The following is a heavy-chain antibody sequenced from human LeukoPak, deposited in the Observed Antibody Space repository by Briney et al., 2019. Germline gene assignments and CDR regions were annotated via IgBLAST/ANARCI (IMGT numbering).Heavy chain of an antibody. D-gene: IGHD1-1*01. V-gene: IGHV1-2*02. CDR2: INANSGGT. J-gene: IGHJ4*02. Sequence: ASVKVSCKASGYTFTGFHMHWVRQAPGQGLEWMGWINANSGGTSYAQKFQGRVTVTRDTSISTAYTELTRLTSDDTAAYYCARDPIDGYYYFDYWGQGTLVTVSS. CDR1: GYTFTGFH. CDR3: ARDPIDGYYYFDY.